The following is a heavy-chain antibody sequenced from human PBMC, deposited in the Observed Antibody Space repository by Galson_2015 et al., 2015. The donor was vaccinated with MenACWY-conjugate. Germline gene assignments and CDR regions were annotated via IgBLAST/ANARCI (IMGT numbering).Heavy chain of an antibody. D-gene: IGHD3-9*01. CDR3: ARDSERQSFDWLFFYYGMDV. J-gene: IGHJ6*02. Sequence: SVKVSCKASGYTFTSYGMNWVRQAPGQRLEWMGWIKAANGNTKYSQRFQGRVTITRDKSETTVYMELSSLRSEDTALYYCARDSERQSFDWLFFYYGMDVWGQGTTVTVSS. CDR1: GYTFTSYG. CDR2: IKAANGNT. V-gene: IGHV1-3*01.